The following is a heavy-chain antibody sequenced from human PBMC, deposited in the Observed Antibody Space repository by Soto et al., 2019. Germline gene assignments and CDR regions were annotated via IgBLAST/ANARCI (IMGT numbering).Heavy chain of an antibody. CDR1: GGSISSSSYY. CDR2: IYYSGST. Sequence: SETLSLTCTVSGGSISSSSYYWGWIRQPPGKGLEWIGSIYYSGSTYYNPSLKSRVTISVDTSKNQFSLKLSSVTAADTAVYYCASPAPRPTPDPPNYYYDSSGYSYFDYWGQGTLVTVSS. J-gene: IGHJ4*02. D-gene: IGHD3-22*01. CDR3: ASPAPRPTPDPPNYYYDSSGYSYFDY. V-gene: IGHV4-39*01.